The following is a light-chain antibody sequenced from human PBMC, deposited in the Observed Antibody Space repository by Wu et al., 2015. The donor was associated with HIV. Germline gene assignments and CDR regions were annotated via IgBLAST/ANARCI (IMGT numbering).Light chain of an antibody. J-gene: IGKJ3*01. CDR1: QGIGRY. V-gene: IGKV1-9*01. CDR3: QQSNDYPLT. CDR2: LTS. Sequence: IQLTQSPSSLSASVGDSVTVTCRASQGIGRYLAWYQQKPGKAPTLLIYLTSTLQRGVPSRFSGSGSGRDFTLTISRLQPEDFATYYCQQSNDYPLTFGPGTTVDIK.